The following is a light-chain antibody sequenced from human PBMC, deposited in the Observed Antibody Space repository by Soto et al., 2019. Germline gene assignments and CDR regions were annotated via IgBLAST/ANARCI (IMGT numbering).Light chain of an antibody. CDR3: QQYGSSPGT. CDR2: GVS. V-gene: IGKV3-20*01. Sequence: EIVLTQSPGTLSLSPGERAIFSCRASQSVRSNYLAWYQQRSGQAPRLLIYGVSSRATGVPDRFSGSGSGTDFTLTISRLEPEDFAVYYCQQYGSSPGTFGQGTKVEIK. J-gene: IGKJ1*01. CDR1: QSVRSNY.